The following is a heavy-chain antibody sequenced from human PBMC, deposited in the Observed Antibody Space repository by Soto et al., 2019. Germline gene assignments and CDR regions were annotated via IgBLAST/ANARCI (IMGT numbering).Heavy chain of an antibody. J-gene: IGHJ6*02. CDR1: GGSISSSGYY. Sequence: SETRSLTCTVSGGSISSSGYYWSWIRQHTGRGLEWMGYIYYSGSTYYNPSLKSRVTISVDTSKNQFSLKLSSVTAADTAVYYCASLSIAARPRWYYGMDVWGQGTTVTVSS. CDR2: IYYSGST. CDR3: ASLSIAARPRWYYGMDV. D-gene: IGHD6-6*01. V-gene: IGHV4-31*03.